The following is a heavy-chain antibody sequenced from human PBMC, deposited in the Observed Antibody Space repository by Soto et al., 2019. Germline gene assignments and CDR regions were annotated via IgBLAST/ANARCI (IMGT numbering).Heavy chain of an antibody. V-gene: IGHV5-51*01. CDR3: ARQFKSHDSSGYYYATGVFDY. CDR1: GYTFTDYW. D-gene: IGHD3-22*01. CDR2: IYHGDSDT. Sequence: PGESLKISCKGSGYTFTDYWIGWVRQLPGKGLEWMGIIYHGDSDTRYSPSFQGHVTITVDKSTNAAYLQWNTLRASDTGMYYCARQFKSHDSSGYYYATGVFDYCGQGTLVTVSP. J-gene: IGHJ4*02.